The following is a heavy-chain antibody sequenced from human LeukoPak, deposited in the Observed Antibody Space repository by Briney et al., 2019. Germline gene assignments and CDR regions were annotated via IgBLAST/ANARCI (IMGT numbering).Heavy chain of an antibody. V-gene: IGHV3-11*05. CDR1: GFTFSDYY. CDR2: ISSSSSYT. D-gene: IGHD6-19*01. Sequence: GGSLRLSCAASGFTFSDYYMSWIRQAPRKGLEWVSYISSSSSYTNYADSVKGRFTISRDNAKNSLYLQMNSLRAEDTAVYYCAREVKAVPGDESFDYWGQGTLVTVSS. J-gene: IGHJ4*02. CDR3: AREVKAVPGDESFDY.